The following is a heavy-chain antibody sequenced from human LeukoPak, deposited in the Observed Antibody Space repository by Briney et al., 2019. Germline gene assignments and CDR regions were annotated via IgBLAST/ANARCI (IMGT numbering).Heavy chain of an antibody. V-gene: IGHV1-18*01. CDR1: GYTFTSYG. J-gene: IGHJ4*02. CDR2: ISAYNGNT. CDR3: ARGMYCSSTSCFSFDY. D-gene: IGHD2-2*01. Sequence: GASVKVSCKASGYTFTSYGISWVRQAPRQGLEWMGWISAYNGNTNYAQKLQGRVTMTTDTSTSTAYMELRSLRSDDTAVYYCARGMYCSSTSCFSFDYWGQGTLVTVSS.